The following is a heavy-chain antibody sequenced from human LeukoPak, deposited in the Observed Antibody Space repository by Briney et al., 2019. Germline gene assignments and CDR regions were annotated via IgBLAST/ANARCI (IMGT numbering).Heavy chain of an antibody. Sequence: GGSQRLSCAASGFTFSGSAMHWVRQASGKGLEWVGRIRSKANSYATAYAASVKGRFTISRDDSKNTAYLQMNSLKTEDTAVYYCYFWSGYYIYWGQGTLVTVSS. CDR2: IRSKANSYAT. D-gene: IGHD3-3*01. CDR1: GFTFSGSA. J-gene: IGHJ4*02. CDR3: YFWSGYYIY. V-gene: IGHV3-73*01.